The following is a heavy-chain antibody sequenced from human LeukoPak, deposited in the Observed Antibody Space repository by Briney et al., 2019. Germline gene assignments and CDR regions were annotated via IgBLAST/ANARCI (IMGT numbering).Heavy chain of an antibody. CDR1: GGSFSGYY. CDR3: ARGHRRYCSGGSCYLDY. D-gene: IGHD2-15*01. J-gene: IGHJ4*02. CDR2: INHSGGT. Sequence: PSETLSLTCAVYGGSFSGYYWSWTRQPPGKGLEWIGEINHSGGTNYNPSLKSRVTISVDTSKNQFSLKLSSVTAADTAVYYCARGHRRYCSGGSCYLDYWGQGTLVTVSS. V-gene: IGHV4-34*01.